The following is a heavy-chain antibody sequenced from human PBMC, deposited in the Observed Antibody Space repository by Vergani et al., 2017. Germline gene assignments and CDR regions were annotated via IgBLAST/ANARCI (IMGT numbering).Heavy chain of an antibody. CDR1: GFTFSDYY. CDR2: ISSSSSYT. V-gene: IGHV3-11*05. Sequence: QVQLVESGGGLVKPGGSLRLSCAASGFTFSDYYMSWIRQAPGKGLEWVSYISSSSSYTNYADSVKGRFTISRDNAKNSLYLQMNSLRAEVTAVYYCASSLFQPNPDYWGQGTLVTVSS. D-gene: IGHD1-14*01. CDR3: ASSLFQPNPDY. J-gene: IGHJ4*02.